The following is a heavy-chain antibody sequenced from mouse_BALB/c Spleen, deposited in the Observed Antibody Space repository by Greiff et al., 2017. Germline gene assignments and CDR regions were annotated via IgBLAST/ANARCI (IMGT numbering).Heavy chain of an antibody. D-gene: IGHD2-3*01. V-gene: IGHV5-6-2*01. CDR2: INSNGGST. Sequence: EVKLMESGGGLVKLGGSLKLSCAASGFTFSSYYMSWVRQTPEKRLELVAAINSNGGSTYYPDTVKGRFTISRDNAKNTLYLQMSSLKSEDTALYYCARHDGYRFAYWGQGTLVTVSA. CDR3: ARHDGYRFAY. CDR1: GFTFSSYY. J-gene: IGHJ3*01.